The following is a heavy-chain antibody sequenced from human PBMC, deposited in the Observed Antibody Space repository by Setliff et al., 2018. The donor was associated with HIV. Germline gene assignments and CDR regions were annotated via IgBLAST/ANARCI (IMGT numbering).Heavy chain of an antibody. CDR1: GGSISSSSYY. CDR3: ARARGPPLPVLDL. V-gene: IGHV4-39*07. Sequence: SETLSLTCTVSGGSISSSSYYWGWIRQPPGKGLEWIGSGHYTGNTYTSPSLKSRATISLDASKNKISLKLTSVTAADTAVYFCARARGPPLPVLDLWGQGTLVTVSS. CDR2: GHYTGNT. J-gene: IGHJ5*02. D-gene: IGHD2-8*02.